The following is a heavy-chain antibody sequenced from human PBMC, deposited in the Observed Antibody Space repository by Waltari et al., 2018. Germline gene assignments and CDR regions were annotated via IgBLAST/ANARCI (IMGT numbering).Heavy chain of an antibody. D-gene: IGHD3-22*01. CDR3: ARLLNYYDSSGYYPDDY. V-gene: IGHV4-59*11. CDR2: IYYSGST. CDR1: GGSISSHY. Sequence: QVQLQESGPGLVKPSETLSLTCTVSGGSISSHYWSWLRQPPGKGLEWIGYIYYSGSTNYNPSLKSRVTISVDTSKNQFSLKLSSVTAADTAVYYCARLLNYYDSSGYYPDDYWGQGTLVTVSS. J-gene: IGHJ4*02.